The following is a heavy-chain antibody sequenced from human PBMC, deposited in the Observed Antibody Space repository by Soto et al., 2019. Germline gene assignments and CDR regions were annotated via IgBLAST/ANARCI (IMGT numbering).Heavy chain of an antibody. V-gene: IGHV1-69*02. CDR3: ARCGSGYYTPFDY. J-gene: IGHJ4*02. CDR2: IIPILGIA. D-gene: IGHD3-3*01. CDR1: GGTFSSYT. Sequence: QVQLVQSGAEVKKPESSVKVSCKASGGTFSSYTISWVRQAPGQGLEWMGRIIPILGIANYAQKFQGRVTITADKSTSTASMVLCSLRSEDTAVYYCARCGSGYYTPFDYWGRGTLVTVSS.